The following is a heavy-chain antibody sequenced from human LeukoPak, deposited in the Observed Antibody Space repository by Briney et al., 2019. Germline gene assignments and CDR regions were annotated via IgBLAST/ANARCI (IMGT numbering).Heavy chain of an antibody. CDR1: GFTFSSYA. J-gene: IGHJ4*02. Sequence: GGSLRLSCAASGFTFSSYAMHWVRQAPGKGLEWVAVISYDGSNKYYADSVKGRFTISRDNSKNTLYLQMNSLRAEGTAVYYCARAPRPTGTLFDYWGQGTLVTVSS. V-gene: IGHV3-30*04. CDR2: ISYDGSNK. D-gene: IGHD1-1*01. CDR3: ARAPRPTGTLFDY.